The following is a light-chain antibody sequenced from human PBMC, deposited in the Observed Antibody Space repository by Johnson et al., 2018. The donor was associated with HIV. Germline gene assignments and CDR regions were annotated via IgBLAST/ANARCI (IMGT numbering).Light chain of an antibody. V-gene: IGLV1-51*01. Sequence: QSMLTQPPSVSAAPGQKVTISCSGSSSNIGNNYVSWYQQLPGTAPKLLIYDTIKRPSGIPDRFSGYKSGTSATLGITGLQTGDEADYYCGTWDSSLSAYVFGTGTKVTVL. CDR1: SSNIGNNY. CDR3: GTWDSSLSAYV. J-gene: IGLJ1*01. CDR2: DTI.